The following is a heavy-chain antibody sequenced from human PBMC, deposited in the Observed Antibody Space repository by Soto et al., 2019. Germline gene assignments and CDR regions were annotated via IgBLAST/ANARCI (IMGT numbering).Heavy chain of an antibody. V-gene: IGHV3-74*01. J-gene: IGHJ3*02. CDR2: INSDGSST. D-gene: IGHD2-15*01. CDR3: AKGGDCSGGSCYSSAFDI. Sequence: PGGSLRLSCAASGFTFSSYWMHWVRQAPGKGLVWVSRINSDGSSTSYADSVKGRFTISRDNAKNTLYLQMNSLRAEDTAVYYWAKGGDCSGGSCYSSAFDIWGQGAMVTVSS. CDR1: GFTFSSYW.